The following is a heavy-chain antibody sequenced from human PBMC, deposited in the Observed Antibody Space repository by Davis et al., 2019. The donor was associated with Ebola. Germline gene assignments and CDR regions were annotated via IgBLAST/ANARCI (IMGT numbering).Heavy chain of an antibody. J-gene: IGHJ4*02. CDR1: GFTFNIFD. V-gene: IGHV3-30*02. Sequence: GGSLRLSCAASGFTFNIFDMHWVRQAPGRGLEWVAFVRSHGSDDHYADSVKGRFTISRDNSKNTLYLQMNSLRPEDKAVYYCARDSDDYSFDYWGQGTLVTVSS. D-gene: IGHD4-11*01. CDR3: ARDSDDYSFDY. CDR2: VRSHGSDD.